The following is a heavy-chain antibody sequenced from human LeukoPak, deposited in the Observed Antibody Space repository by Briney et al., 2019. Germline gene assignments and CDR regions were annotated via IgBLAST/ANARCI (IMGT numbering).Heavy chain of an antibody. CDR2: INPDNGAI. CDR1: GYTFIGYY. Sequence: ASVKDSCKTSGYTFIGYYMHWVRQAPGRGLEWMGWINPDNGAINYAQKFQGRVTMTRHTSINTVYMELSRLGSDDTAVYYCTRERLSPGKGFDHWGQGTLVTVSS. J-gene: IGHJ4*02. CDR3: TRERLSPGKGFDH. D-gene: IGHD4-23*01. V-gene: IGHV1-2*02.